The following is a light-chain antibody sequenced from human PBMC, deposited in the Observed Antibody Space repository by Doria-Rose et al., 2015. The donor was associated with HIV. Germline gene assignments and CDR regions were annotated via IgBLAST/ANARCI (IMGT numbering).Light chain of an antibody. CDR1: QRSMSTY. CDR3: LQYGTSWT. CDR2: DGS. V-gene: IGKV3-20*01. Sequence: TQSPGTLSLSPGERATLSCRASQRSMSTYLAWYQQKPGQAPSLLIYDGSTRATGIPDRFSASGSGTDFTLTINRLEPEDFALYYCLQYGTSWTFGQGTKVEI. J-gene: IGKJ1*01.